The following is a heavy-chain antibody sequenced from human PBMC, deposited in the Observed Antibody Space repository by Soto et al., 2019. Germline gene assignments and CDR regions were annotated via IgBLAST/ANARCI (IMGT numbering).Heavy chain of an antibody. CDR2: IYYSGST. V-gene: IGHV4-30-4*01. CDR1: GGSISSGDYY. J-gene: IGHJ4*02. CDR3: ARETSSGRDGYNFGFDY. D-gene: IGHD5-12*01. Sequence: PSETLSLTCTVSGGSISSGDYYWSWIRQPPGKGLEWIGSIYYSGSTYYNPSLKSRVTISVDTSKNQFSLKLSSVTAADTAVYYCARETSSGRDGYNFGFDYWGQGTLVTVSS.